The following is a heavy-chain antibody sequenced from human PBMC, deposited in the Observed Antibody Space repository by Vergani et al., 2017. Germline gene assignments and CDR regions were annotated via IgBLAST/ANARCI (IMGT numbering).Heavy chain of an antibody. V-gene: IGHV1-2*02. Sequence: QVQLVQSGAEVKKPGASVKVSCKASGYTFTGYYIHWVRQAPGQGLEWMGWINPKSGGSNYAQMFQGRVTITRDTSISNAYMELSRLRSDDTAVYYCARRYYDYVWGSYRYPPYYFDYWGQGTLVTVSS. D-gene: IGHD3-16*02. CDR3: ARRYYDYVWGSYRYPPYYFDY. J-gene: IGHJ4*02. CDR2: INPKSGGS. CDR1: GYTFTGYY.